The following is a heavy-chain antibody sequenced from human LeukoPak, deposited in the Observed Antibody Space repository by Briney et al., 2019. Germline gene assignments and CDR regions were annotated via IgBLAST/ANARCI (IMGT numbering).Heavy chain of an antibody. CDR1: GGSISSYY. Sequence: SETLSLTCTVSGGSISSYYWSWIRQPAGKGLEWIGRIYTSRSTNYNPSLKSRVTISVDKSKNQFSLKLSSVTAADTAVYYCARSSSSGYYYYFDYWGQGTLVTVSS. V-gene: IGHV4-4*07. J-gene: IGHJ4*02. D-gene: IGHD3-22*01. CDR3: ARSSSSGYYYYFDY. CDR2: IYTSRST.